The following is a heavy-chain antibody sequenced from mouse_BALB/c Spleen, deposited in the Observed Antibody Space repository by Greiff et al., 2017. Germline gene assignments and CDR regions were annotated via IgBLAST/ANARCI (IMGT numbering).Heavy chain of an antibody. Sequence: VKLVESGPGLVAPSQSLSITCTVSGFSLSRYSVHWVRQPPGKGLEWLGVIWGGGSTDYNAPLKSRLSISKDNSKSQVFLKMNSLQTDDTAMYYDARKPSRHDGYYVYAMDYWGQGTSVTVSS. D-gene: IGHD2-3*01. J-gene: IGHJ4*01. CDR3: ARKPSRHDGYYVYAMDY. V-gene: IGHV2-6-4*01. CDR2: IWGGGST. CDR1: GFSLSRYS.